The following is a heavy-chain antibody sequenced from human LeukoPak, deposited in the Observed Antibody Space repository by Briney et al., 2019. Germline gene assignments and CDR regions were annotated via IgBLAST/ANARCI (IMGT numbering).Heavy chain of an antibody. Sequence: GGSLRLSCAASGFTFDDYAMHWVRQAPGKGLEWVSLISWDGGSTYYADSVKGRFTISRDNSKNSLYLQMNSLRAEDTALYYCAKDSGSGWTFDYWGQGTLVTVSS. D-gene: IGHD6-19*01. CDR3: AKDSGSGWTFDY. CDR1: GFTFDDYA. J-gene: IGHJ4*02. CDR2: ISWDGGST. V-gene: IGHV3-43D*03.